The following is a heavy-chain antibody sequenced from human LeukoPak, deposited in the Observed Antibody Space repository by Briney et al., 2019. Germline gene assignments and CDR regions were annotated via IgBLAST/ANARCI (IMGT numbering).Heavy chain of an antibody. Sequence: SETLSLTYAVSGGSFSGYYWSWIRQPPGKGLGWIGEINHSGSTNYNPSLKSRVTISVDTSKNQFSLKLSSVTAADTAVYYCARRRNSSPLEGGYYFDYWGQGTLVTVSS. D-gene: IGHD3-22*01. CDR3: ARRRNSSPLEGGYYFDY. V-gene: IGHV4-34*01. J-gene: IGHJ4*02. CDR1: GGSFSGYY. CDR2: INHSGST.